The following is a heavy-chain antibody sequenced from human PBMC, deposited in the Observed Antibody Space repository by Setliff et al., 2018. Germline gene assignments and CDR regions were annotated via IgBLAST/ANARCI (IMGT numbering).Heavy chain of an antibody. V-gene: IGHV1-8*02. Sequence: ASVKVSCKASGYPFTSYDIHWLRLTSGQGLEWMGWLNPSSGDTGFAPKFQGRVTVTRDTSMNTANMELSRLTSEDTAVYYCARGRTRTSTIFGIVSLSPWGDGTTVTVSS. CDR3: ARGRTRTSTIFGIVSLSP. CDR1: GYPFTSYD. CDR2: LNPSSGDT. D-gene: IGHD3-3*01. J-gene: IGHJ6*04.